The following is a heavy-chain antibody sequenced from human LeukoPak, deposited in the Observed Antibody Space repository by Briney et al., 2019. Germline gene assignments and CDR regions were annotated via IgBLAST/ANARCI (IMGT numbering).Heavy chain of an antibody. CDR3: ARGAVDTAMVYFDY. D-gene: IGHD5-18*01. CDR1: GVSISSGGYS. J-gene: IGHJ4*02. V-gene: IGHV4-30-4*07. Sequence: SETLSLTCAVSGVSISSGGYSWSWIRQPPGKGLEWIGYIYYSGSTYYNPSLKSRVTISVDTSKNQFSLKLSSVTAADTAVYYCARGAVDTAMVYFDYWGQGTLVTVSS. CDR2: IYYSGST.